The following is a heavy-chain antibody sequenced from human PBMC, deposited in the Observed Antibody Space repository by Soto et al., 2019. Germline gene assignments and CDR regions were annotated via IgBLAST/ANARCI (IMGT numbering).Heavy chain of an antibody. V-gene: IGHV4-31*03. CDR1: GGSISSGGYY. D-gene: IGHD3-10*01. J-gene: IGHJ5*02. CDR3: ARESYYYGSGSLNWFDP. Sequence: PSETLSLTCTFSGGSISSGGYYWSWIRQHPGKGLEWIGYIYYSGSTYYNPSLKSRVTISVDTSKNQFSLKLSSVTAADTAVYYCARESYYYGSGSLNWFDPWGQGTLVTVSS. CDR2: IYYSGST.